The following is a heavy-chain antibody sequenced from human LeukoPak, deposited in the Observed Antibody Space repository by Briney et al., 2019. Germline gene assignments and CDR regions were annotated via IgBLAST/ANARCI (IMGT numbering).Heavy chain of an antibody. J-gene: IGHJ4*02. CDR1: GGTFSSYA. D-gene: IGHD3-10*01. Sequence: GASVKVSCKASGGTFSSYAISWMRQAPGQGLEWMGRIIPIFGIANYAQKFQGRVTITADKSTSTAYMELSSLRSEDTAVYYCASGYLYGSGSYSPFDYWGQGTLVTVSS. V-gene: IGHV1-69*04. CDR2: IIPIFGIA. CDR3: ASGYLYGSGSYSPFDY.